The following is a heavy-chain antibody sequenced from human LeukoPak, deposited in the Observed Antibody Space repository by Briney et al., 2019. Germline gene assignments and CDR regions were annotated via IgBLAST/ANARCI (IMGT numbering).Heavy chain of an antibody. CDR3: ARQELSYGSGSHFDY. CDR1: GGSISSSSYY. Sequence: SGTLSLTCTVPGGSISSSSYYWGWIRQPPGEGLGWIGSIYYSGSTYYNPSLKSRVTIYLDTSKNRFSLKLSSETAADTAVYYCARQELSYGSGSHFDYWGQGFLVTVSS. CDR2: IYYSGST. D-gene: IGHD3-10*01. J-gene: IGHJ4*02. V-gene: IGHV4-39*01.